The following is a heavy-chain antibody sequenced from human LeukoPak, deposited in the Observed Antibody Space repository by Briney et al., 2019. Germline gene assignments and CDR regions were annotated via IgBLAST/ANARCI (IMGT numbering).Heavy chain of an antibody. D-gene: IGHD1-26*01. Sequence: GGSLRLSCAASGFTFSSYAMSWVRQAPGKGLEWVSAISGSGGSTYCADSVKGRFTISRDNSKNTLYLQMNSLRAEDTAVYYCAKVGATRGQIYYFDYWGQGTLVTVSS. CDR3: AKVGATRGQIYYFDY. V-gene: IGHV3-23*01. J-gene: IGHJ4*02. CDR1: GFTFSSYA. CDR2: ISGSGGST.